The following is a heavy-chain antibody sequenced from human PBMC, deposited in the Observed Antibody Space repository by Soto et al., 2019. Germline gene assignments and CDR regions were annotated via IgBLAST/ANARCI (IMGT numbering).Heavy chain of an antibody. J-gene: IGHJ5*01. D-gene: IGHD3-10*01. CDR2: IKQDGSEK. CDR3: VRGSMVRGVMIIYNWFDS. CDR1: GFTFSSYW. Sequence: TGGSLRLSCAASGFTFSSYWMSWVRQAPGKGLEWVANIKQDGSEKYYVDSVKGRFTISRDNAKNSLYLQMNSLRAEDTALYYCVRGSMVRGVMIIYNWFDSWGQGTLVTVSS. V-gene: IGHV3-7*04.